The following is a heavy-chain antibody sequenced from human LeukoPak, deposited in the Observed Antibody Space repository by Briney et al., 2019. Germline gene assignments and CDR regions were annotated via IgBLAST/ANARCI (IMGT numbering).Heavy chain of an antibody. CDR1: GFTFSDYY. J-gene: IGHJ4*02. Sequence: EPGGSLRLSCAASGFTFSDYYMNWIRQAPGRGLEWISYISSSGGNINYADSVQGRFTISRDNAKKSLYLQMSSLRAEDTAVYYCARGLRYSSGWPSGYWGRGTLVTVSS. D-gene: IGHD6-19*01. V-gene: IGHV3-11*04. CDR3: ARGLRYSSGWPSGY. CDR2: ISSSGGNI.